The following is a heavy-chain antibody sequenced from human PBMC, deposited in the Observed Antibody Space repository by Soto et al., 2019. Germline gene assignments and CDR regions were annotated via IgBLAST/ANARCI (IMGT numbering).Heavy chain of an antibody. D-gene: IGHD2-2*02. CDR1: GFTFSSYA. CDR2: ISGSGTMK. CDR3: AKEAQENEQVPIPGDN. J-gene: IGHJ4*02. V-gene: IGHV3-23*01. Sequence: GGSLRLSCAASGFTFSSYAMHWVRQAPGKGLEWVSGISGSGTMKYYADSVRGHFIISRENAKNTLRLQMDNLRVEDTAVYYCAKEAQENEQVPIPGDNWGQGTLVTVSS.